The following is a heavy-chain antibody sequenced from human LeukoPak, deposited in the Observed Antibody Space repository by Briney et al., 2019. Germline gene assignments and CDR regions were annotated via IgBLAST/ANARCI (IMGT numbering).Heavy chain of an antibody. CDR2: INHSGST. CDR3: ARFTAAAEGFDY. D-gene: IGHD6-13*01. CDR1: GGSFSGYY. V-gene: IGHV4-34*01. Sequence: SETLSLPCAVYGGSFSGYYWSWIRQPPGKGLEWIGEINHSGSTNYNPSLKSRVTISVDTSKNQFSLKLSSVTAADTAVYYCARFTAAAEGFDYWGQGTLVTVSS. J-gene: IGHJ4*02.